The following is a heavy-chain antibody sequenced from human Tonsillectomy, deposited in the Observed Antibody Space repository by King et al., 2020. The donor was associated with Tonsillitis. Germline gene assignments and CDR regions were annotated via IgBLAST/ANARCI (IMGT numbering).Heavy chain of an antibody. CDR3: AKTHDYGDYFVDY. CDR1: GFTFSSYG. D-gene: IGHD4-17*01. Sequence: VQLVESGGGVVQPGGSLRLSCAASGFTFSSYGMHWVRQAPGKGLEWVAFIRFDGSNKYYADSVKGRFTISRDNSKNTLYLQMNSPRAEDTAVYYCAKTHDYGDYFVDYWGQGTLVTVAS. V-gene: IGHV3-30*02. J-gene: IGHJ4*02. CDR2: IRFDGSNK.